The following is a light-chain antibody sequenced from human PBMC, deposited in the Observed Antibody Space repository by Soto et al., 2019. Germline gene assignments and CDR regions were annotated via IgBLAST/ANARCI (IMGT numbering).Light chain of an antibody. Sequence: IALTHSQDALSESMGHSAIIHSKSNQSVLYSSNNKNYLAWYQQKPGQPPKLLIYWASTRESGVPDRFSGSGSGTDFTLTISSLQAEDVAVYYCQQYYSTPQTFGQGTKVDI. CDR3: QQYYSTPQT. CDR2: WAS. V-gene: IGKV4-1*01. CDR1: QSVLYSSNNKNY. J-gene: IGKJ1*01.